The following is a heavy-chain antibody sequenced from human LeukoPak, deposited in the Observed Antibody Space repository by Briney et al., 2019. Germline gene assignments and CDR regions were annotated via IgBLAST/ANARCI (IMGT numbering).Heavy chain of an antibody. CDR3: ARASGSGYYFLDY. J-gene: IGHJ4*02. CDR1: GFTFSSYE. CDR2: ISSSGSTI. D-gene: IGHD3-22*01. V-gene: IGHV3-48*03. Sequence: PGGSLRLSCAASGFTFSSYEMNWVRQAPGKGLEWVSYISSSGSTIYYADSVKGRFTISRDNAKNSLYLQMNTLRAEDAALYYCARASGSGYYFLDYWGQGTLVTVSS.